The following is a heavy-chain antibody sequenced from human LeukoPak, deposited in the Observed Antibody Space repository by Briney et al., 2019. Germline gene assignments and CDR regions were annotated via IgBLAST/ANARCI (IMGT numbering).Heavy chain of an antibody. J-gene: IGHJ6*03. Sequence: GGSLRLSCAASGFTVSSNYMSWVRQAPGKGLEWVSGINWNGGSTGYADSVKGRFTISRDNAKNSLYLQMNSLRAEDTALYYCARHGRYYYYMDVWGKGTTVTVSS. CDR1: GFTVSSNY. CDR2: INWNGGST. CDR3: ARHGRYYYYMDV. V-gene: IGHV3-20*04.